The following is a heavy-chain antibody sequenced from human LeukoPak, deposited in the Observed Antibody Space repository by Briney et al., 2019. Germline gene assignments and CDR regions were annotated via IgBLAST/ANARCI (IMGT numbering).Heavy chain of an antibody. Sequence: PGGSLTLSCAASGFSFNRYAVAWVRQAPGKGLEWVSTISGSGGRTFFADSVKGRFTVSRDNSVFLQMNSLRAEDTALYYCAQSTSMRYFFDLWGRGTLVTVSS. D-gene: IGHD2-8*01. CDR1: GFSFNRYA. CDR2: ISGSGGRT. J-gene: IGHJ2*01. V-gene: IGHV3-23*01. CDR3: AQSTSMRYFFDL.